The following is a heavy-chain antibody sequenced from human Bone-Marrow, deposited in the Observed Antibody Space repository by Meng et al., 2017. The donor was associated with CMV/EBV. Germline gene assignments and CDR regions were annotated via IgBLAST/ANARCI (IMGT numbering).Heavy chain of an antibody. Sequence: ASGFTFSSYSMTWVRPPPGKGLEWVASISSSSSYIYYADSVKGRFTISRDNAKNSLYLQMNSLRAEDTAVYYCASPGERWLQWPFDYWGQGTLVTVSS. J-gene: IGHJ4*02. CDR1: GFTFSSYS. V-gene: IGHV3-21*01. CDR2: ISSSSSYI. CDR3: ASPGERWLQWPFDY. D-gene: IGHD5-24*01.